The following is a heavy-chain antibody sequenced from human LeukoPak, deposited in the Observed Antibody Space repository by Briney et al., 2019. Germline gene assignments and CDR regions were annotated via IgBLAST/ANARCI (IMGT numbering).Heavy chain of an antibody. CDR2: IYYSGST. CDR1: GGSISSYY. CDR3: ASRITPPWVACSGGSCYFDY. Sequence: KPSETLSLTCTVSGGSISSYYWSWIRQPPGKGLEWIGYIYYSGSTNYNPSLKSRVTISVDTSKNQFSLKLSSVTAADTAVYYCASRITPPWVACSGGSCYFDYWGQGTLVTVSS. V-gene: IGHV4-59*12. J-gene: IGHJ4*02. D-gene: IGHD2-15*01.